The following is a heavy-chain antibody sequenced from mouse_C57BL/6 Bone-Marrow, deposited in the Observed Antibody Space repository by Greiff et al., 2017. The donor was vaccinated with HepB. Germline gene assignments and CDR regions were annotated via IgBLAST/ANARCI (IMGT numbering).Heavy chain of an antibody. D-gene: IGHD1-1*01. J-gene: IGHJ3*01. CDR3: TTFFTTEGGFAY. CDR1: GFNIKDDY. CDR2: IDPENGDT. Sequence: VQLQQSGAELVRPGASVKLSCTASGFNIKDDYMHWVKQRPEQGLEWIGWIDPENGDTEYASKFQGKATITADTSSNTAYLQLSSLTSEDTAVYYCTTFFTTEGGFAYWGQGTLVTVSA. V-gene: IGHV14-4*01.